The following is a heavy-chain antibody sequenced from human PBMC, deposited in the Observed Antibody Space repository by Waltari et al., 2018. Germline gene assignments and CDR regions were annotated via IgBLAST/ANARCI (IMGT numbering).Heavy chain of an antibody. CDR3: ARDPPRGTKQDDWFGP. CDR1: GYTFTTYG. CDR2: ISAYNGDT. Sequence: QVQLVQSGAEVKKPGASVKVSCKASGYTFTTYGISWVRQAPGQGLEWMGWISAYNGDTNYAQRLPGRVTMTTDTSTNAAYMELRSLRSDDTAVYYCARDPPRGTKQDDWFGPWGQGTLVTVSS. J-gene: IGHJ5*02. D-gene: IGHD1-7*01. V-gene: IGHV1-18*01.